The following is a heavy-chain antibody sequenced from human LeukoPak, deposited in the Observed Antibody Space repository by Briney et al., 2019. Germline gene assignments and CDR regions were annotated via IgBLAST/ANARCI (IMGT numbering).Heavy chain of an antibody. CDR1: GFTFSSYS. J-gene: IGHJ4*02. V-gene: IGHV3-33*01. CDR2: IWYDGSNK. Sequence: GGSLRLSCAASGFTFSSYSMHWVRQAPGKGLEWVAVIWYDGSNKYYADSVKGRFTISRDNSKNTLYLQMNSLRAEDTAVYYCAREGGVRDYYDSSGYVDYWGQGTLVTVSS. CDR3: AREGGVRDYYDSSGYVDY. D-gene: IGHD3-22*01.